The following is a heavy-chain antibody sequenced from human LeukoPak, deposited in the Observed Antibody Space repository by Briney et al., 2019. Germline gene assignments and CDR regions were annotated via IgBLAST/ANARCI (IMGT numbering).Heavy chain of an antibody. CDR2: MNGDGSST. CDR3: ARAWGDVVRGVYEYYFDY. J-gene: IGHJ4*02. Sequence: GGSLRLSCAASGFTFRNYWMHWVRQAPGKGLVWVSRMNGDGSSTSYADSVKGRFTISRDNAKSTVYLQMNSLRAEDTALYFCARAWGDVVRGVYEYYFDYWGQGILVTVSS. D-gene: IGHD3-10*01. V-gene: IGHV3-74*01. CDR1: GFTFRNYW.